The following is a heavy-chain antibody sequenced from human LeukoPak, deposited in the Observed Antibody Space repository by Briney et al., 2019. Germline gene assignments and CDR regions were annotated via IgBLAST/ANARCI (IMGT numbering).Heavy chain of an antibody. J-gene: IGHJ3*02. CDR1: GDSISSHY. CDR3: ARHQWVPAFDI. D-gene: IGHD1-26*01. CDR2: IYYSGST. Sequence: SETLSLTCNVSGDSISSHYWNWIRQPPGKGLEWLGYIYYSGSTNYNPSLKSRVTISIDTSKNQFSLKLSSVTAADTAVYYCARHQWVPAFDIWGQGTMVTVSS. V-gene: IGHV4-59*08.